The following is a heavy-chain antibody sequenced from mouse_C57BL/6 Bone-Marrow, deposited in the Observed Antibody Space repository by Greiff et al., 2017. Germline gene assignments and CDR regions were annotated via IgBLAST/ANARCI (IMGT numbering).Heavy chain of an antibody. Sequence: VQLKQSVAELVRPGASVKLSCKASGFNFKNYYMHWVKQRPEQGLEWIGRIDPSNGNTKYTPKFQGKATLTVDTSSNTAYMQLSSLTSEDTAVYYCTRFVRSYCYMDVWGKGTTVTVSS. J-gene: IGHJ1*03. D-gene: IGHD1-3*01. CDR3: TRFVRSYCYMDV. V-gene: IGHV14-3*01. CDR2: IDPSNGNT. CDR1: GFNFKNYY.